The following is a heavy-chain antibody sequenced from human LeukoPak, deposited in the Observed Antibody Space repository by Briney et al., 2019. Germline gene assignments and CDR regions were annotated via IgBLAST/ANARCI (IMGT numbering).Heavy chain of an antibody. CDR2: LYSGGGT. CDR1: GFSLSSYW. J-gene: IGHJ4*02. CDR3: ARLGGYRDCINGVCYYCDY. V-gene: IGHV3-66*01. D-gene: IGHD2-8*01. Sequence: PGGSLRLSCAASGFSLSSYWMHWVRQAPGKGLEWVSVLYSGGGTFYGDSAKGRFTISRDNSKNTVYLQMNSLRAEDTAVYYCARLGGYRDCINGVCYYCDYWGQGTLVTVSS.